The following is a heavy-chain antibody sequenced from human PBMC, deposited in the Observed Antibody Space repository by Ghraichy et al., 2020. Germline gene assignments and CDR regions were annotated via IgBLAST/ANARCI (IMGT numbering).Heavy chain of an antibody. CDR3: ARGLNSGHYYYYYYMDV. J-gene: IGHJ6*03. CDR1: GGSISSYY. CDR2: IYYNGNT. Sequence: SQTLSLTCTVSGGSISSYYWNWIRQPPGRGLEWIGYIYYNGNTNYNPSLKSRVTISKDTSNNQFSLRLSSVTAADTAVSYCARGLNSGHYYYYYYMDVWGKGTTVTVSS. D-gene: IGHD1-26*01. V-gene: IGHV4-59*01.